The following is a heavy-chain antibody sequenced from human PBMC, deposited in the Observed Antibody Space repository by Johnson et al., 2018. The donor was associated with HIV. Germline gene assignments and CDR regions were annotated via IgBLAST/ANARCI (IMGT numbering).Heavy chain of an antibody. D-gene: IGHD3-22*01. Sequence: VQLVESGGRVVRPGGSLRLSCAASGFTFDDYGMTWVRQAPGKGLEWVSGINWNGGSTSYAGSVKGPFTISRDNAKNSLYLQMNSLRAEDTALYYCARVGDRAMIVGGTDALDIWGQGTMVTVSS. J-gene: IGHJ3*02. V-gene: IGHV3-20*04. CDR2: INWNGGST. CDR1: GFTFDDYG. CDR3: ARVGDRAMIVGGTDALDI.